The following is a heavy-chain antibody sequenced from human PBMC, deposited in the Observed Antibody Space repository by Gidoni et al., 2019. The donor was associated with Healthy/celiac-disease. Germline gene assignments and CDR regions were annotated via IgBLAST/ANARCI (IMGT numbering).Heavy chain of an antibody. CDR2: IIPIFGTA. CDR3: ARDTLYYYDSRPPSGGAFDI. CDR1: GGTFSSYA. Sequence: QVQLVQSGAAVKKPGSSVKVSCKASGGTFSSYAISWVRQAPGQGLEWMGGIIPIFGTANYAQKFQGRVTITADESTSTAYMELSSLRSEDTAVYYCARDTLYYYDSRPPSGGAFDIWGQGTMVTVSS. D-gene: IGHD3-22*01. J-gene: IGHJ3*02. V-gene: IGHV1-69*01.